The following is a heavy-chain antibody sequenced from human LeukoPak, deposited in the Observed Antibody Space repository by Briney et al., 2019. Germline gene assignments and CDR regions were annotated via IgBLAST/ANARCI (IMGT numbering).Heavy chain of an antibody. CDR1: GGTFSSYA. Sequence: SVKVSCKASGGTFSSYAISWVRQAPGQGLEWMGRIIPILGIANYAQKFQGRVTITADKSMSTAYMELSSLRSEDTAVYYCARDKGPEIADYWGQGTLVTVSS. V-gene: IGHV1-69*04. J-gene: IGHJ4*02. CDR2: IIPILGIA. CDR3: ARDKGPEIADY. D-gene: IGHD3-22*01.